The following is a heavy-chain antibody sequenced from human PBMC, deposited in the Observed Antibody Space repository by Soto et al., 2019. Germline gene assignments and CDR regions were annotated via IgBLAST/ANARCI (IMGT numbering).Heavy chain of an antibody. CDR2: IIPILGIA. CDR1: GGTFSSYT. Sequence: SVKVSCTASGGTFSSYTISWVRQAPGQGLEWMGRIIPILGIANYAQKFQGRVTITADKSTSTAYMELSSLRSEDTAVYYCASGGSGSYSGGAFDIWGQGTMVTVSS. CDR3: ASGGSGSYSGGAFDI. V-gene: IGHV1-69*02. D-gene: IGHD3-10*01. J-gene: IGHJ3*02.